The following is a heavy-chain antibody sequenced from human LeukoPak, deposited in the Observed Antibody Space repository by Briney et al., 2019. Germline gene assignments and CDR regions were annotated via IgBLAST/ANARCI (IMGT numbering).Heavy chain of an antibody. D-gene: IGHD6-13*01. J-gene: IGHJ1*01. CDR3: ASYSSSWYELDPEYFQH. Sequence: PGGSLRLSCAASGFTFSSYSMNWVRQAPGKGLEWVSSISSSSSYIYYADSVKGRFTISRDNAKNSLYLQMNSLRAEDTAVYYCASYSSSWYELDPEYFQHWGQGTLVTVSS. CDR2: ISSSSSYI. CDR1: GFTFSSYS. V-gene: IGHV3-21*01.